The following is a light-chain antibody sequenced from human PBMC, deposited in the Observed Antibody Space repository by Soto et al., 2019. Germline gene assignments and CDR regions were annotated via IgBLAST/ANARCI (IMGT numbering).Light chain of an antibody. V-gene: IGKV2-28*01. CDR3: MQTLQGVT. CDR2: MGS. CDR1: QSLLHKNGNNY. Sequence: DIVMTQSPLSLPVTPGEAASISCRSSQSLLHKNGNNYFNWYLQKPGQSPQLLIYMGSKRASGVPDRFSGSGTGTDFTLRVSRVEAEDVGTYYCMQTLQGVTFGQGTRLEIK. J-gene: IGKJ5*01.